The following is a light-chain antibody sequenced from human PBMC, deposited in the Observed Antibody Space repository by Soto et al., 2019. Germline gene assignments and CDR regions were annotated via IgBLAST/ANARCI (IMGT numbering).Light chain of an antibody. V-gene: IGKV1-5*01. CDR2: DAS. CDR3: QQYSSNSYT. Sequence: DIQMTQSPSTLSASVGDRVTDTCRASQSISSHLAWYQQRPGKAPEVLIYDASTLESGVPSRFSGSGSGTKFTLTISSLQPDDFATYYCQQYSSNSYTFGQGTKLEIK. CDR1: QSISSH. J-gene: IGKJ2*01.